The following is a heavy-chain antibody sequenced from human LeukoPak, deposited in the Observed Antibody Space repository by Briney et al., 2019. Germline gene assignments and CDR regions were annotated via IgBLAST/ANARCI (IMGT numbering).Heavy chain of an antibody. V-gene: IGHV3-30*18. J-gene: IGHJ4*02. CDR2: IPYDGGYT. Sequence: GGSLRLSCSSSGLTLSDNYMSWIRQAPGKGLEWLAVIPYDGGYTYYADSVKGRVTISRDNSKNTVYLQLNSLRADDTAVYFCAKDHADIVVLPGAHIDYWGQGTLVTVSS. CDR1: GLTLSDNY. CDR3: AKDHADIVVLPGAHIDY. D-gene: IGHD2-2*01.